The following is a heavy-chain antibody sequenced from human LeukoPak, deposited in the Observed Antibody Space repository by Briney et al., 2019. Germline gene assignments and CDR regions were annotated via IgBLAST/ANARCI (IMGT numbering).Heavy chain of an antibody. Sequence: ASVKVSCKASGYTFTTSAMHWVRQAPGQRLEWMGWINAGGGDTKYSQRFQGRVTITSDTSTAYMELSSLTSEDTAVYYCARNLDGYSNWGQGTLVTVSS. CDR3: ARNLDGYSN. D-gene: IGHD5-24*01. CDR1: GYTFTTSA. CDR2: INAGGGDT. V-gene: IGHV1-3*01. J-gene: IGHJ4*02.